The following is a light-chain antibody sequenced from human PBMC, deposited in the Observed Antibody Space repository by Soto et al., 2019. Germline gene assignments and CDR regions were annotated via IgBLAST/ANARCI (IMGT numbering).Light chain of an antibody. V-gene: IGLV2-23*01. Sequence: QSVLAQPASVSGSPGQSITISCTGTSSDVGSYNLVSWYQQHPGKAPKLMIYEGSKRPSGVSNRFSGSKSGNTASLTISGLQAEDEADYYCFSSAGSSIYVFGTGTKVTVL. CDR3: FSSAGSSIYV. CDR1: SSDVGSYNL. CDR2: EGS. J-gene: IGLJ1*01.